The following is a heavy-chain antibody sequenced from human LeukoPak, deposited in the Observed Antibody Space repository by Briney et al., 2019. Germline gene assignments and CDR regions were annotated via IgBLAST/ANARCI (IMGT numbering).Heavy chain of an antibody. V-gene: IGHV3-33*01. J-gene: IGHJ6*03. CDR3: ARGGIRITIFGVVIIDHPGYYYMDV. CDR2: IWYDGSNK. CDR1: GFTFSSYG. D-gene: IGHD3-3*01. Sequence: PGRSLRLSCAASGFTFSSYGMHWVRQAPGKGLEWVAVIWYDGSNKYYADSVKGRFTISRDNSKNTLYLQMNSLRAEDTAVYYCARGGIRITIFGVVIIDHPGYYYMDVWGKGTTVTVSS.